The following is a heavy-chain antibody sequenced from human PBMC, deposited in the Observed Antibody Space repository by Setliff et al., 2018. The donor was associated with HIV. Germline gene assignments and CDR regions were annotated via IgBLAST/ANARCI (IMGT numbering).Heavy chain of an antibody. V-gene: IGHV4-38-2*01. CDR1: GYSISSGYY. J-gene: IGHJ5*02. Sequence: SETLSLTCAVSGYSISSGYYRAWIRQSPGKGLDWIGSIHHSGTTYYNPSLKSRVTISVDTTTNQVSLQVNSVTAVDTAVYYCARHRRDYYGSGGYSAWGQGTLVTVSS. CDR2: IHHSGTT. D-gene: IGHD3-10*01. CDR3: ARHRRDYYGSGGYSA.